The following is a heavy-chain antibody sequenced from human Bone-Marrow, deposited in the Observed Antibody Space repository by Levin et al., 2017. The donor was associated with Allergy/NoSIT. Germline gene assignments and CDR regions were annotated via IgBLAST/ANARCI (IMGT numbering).Heavy chain of an antibody. CDR2: IYSTGST. Sequence: SSQTLSLTCSVSGGSINSGSFYWTWVRQAPGKALEWIGRIYSTGSTAYNPSLKSRVSISMDTSENQVSLSLTSVSAADTAVFYCARGARPNWGDYHMDVWGKGITVTVSS. V-gene: IGHV4-61*02. CDR1: GGSINSGSFY. CDR3: ARGARPNWGDYHMDV. J-gene: IGHJ6*03. D-gene: IGHD7-27*01.